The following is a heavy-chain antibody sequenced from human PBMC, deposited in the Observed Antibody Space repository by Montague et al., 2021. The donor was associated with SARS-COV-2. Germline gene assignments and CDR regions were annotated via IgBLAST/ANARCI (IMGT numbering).Heavy chain of an antibody. Sequence: PALVKPTQTLTLTCTYSGFSLSTSGMCVSWIRQPPGKALEWLALIDWDDDKYYSTSLKTRLTISKDTSKNQVVLTMTNMDPLDTATYYCARTRYFGILYYYGGMDVWDQGTAVTVSS. J-gene: IGHJ6*02. D-gene: IGHD3-9*01. CDR2: IDWDDDK. CDR1: GFSLSTSGMC. CDR3: ARTRYFGILYYYGGMDV. V-gene: IGHV2-70*01.